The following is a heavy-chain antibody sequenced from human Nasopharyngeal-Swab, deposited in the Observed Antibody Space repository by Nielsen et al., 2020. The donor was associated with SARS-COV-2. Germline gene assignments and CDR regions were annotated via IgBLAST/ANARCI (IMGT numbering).Heavy chain of an antibody. CDR3: AREDTAMGNGMDV. V-gene: IGHV3-11*01. CDR1: GFTFSDYY. Sequence: GESLKISCAASGFTFSDYYMAWVRQAPGKGLEWLSYISTSGRTTDSADSVKGRFTISRDNANNLLFLQMNSLRGEDTAVYYCAREDTAMGNGMDVWGQGTTVTVSS. CDR2: ISTSGRTT. D-gene: IGHD5-18*01. J-gene: IGHJ6*02.